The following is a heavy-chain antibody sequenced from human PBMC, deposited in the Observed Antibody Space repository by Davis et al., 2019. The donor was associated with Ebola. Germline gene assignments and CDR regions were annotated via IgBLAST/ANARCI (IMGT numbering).Heavy chain of an antibody. Sequence: GESLKISCAASGFTFSSYAMSWVRQAPGKGLEWVSAISGSGGSTYYADSVKGRFTISRDNSKNTLYLQMNSLRAEDTAVYYCAKVIDSSAWYGYALDVWGQGTTVPVSS. CDR2: ISGSGGST. V-gene: IGHV3-23*01. CDR3: AKVIDSSAWYGYALDV. J-gene: IGHJ6*02. D-gene: IGHD6-19*01. CDR1: GFTFSSYA.